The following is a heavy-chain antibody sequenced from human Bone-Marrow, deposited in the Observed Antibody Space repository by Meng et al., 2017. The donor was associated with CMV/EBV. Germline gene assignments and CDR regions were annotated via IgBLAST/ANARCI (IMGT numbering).Heavy chain of an antibody. D-gene: IGHD2-2*02. Sequence: SYAMHWVRQAPGKGLEWVAVISYDGSNKYYADSVKGRFTISRDNSKNTLYLQMNSLRPEDTDVYYCARVPGGYYGSTTCYSWYFDLWGRGTLVTVSS. CDR2: ISYDGSNK. CDR1: SYA. CDR3: ARVPGGYYGSTTCYSWYFDL. V-gene: IGHV3-30-3*01. J-gene: IGHJ2*01.